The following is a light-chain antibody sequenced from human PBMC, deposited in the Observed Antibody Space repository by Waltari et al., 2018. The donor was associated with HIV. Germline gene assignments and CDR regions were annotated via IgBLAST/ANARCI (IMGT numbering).Light chain of an antibody. V-gene: IGKV2-28*01. CDR3: MQALQAPPTWT. Sequence: DIVMTQSPLSLPFTPGVQPPFSCSPSHSPLHSNGYNYLEWYLQKPGQCPQLLIYLGSNRSSGVPDRFSCSGSGTDITLNISSVEAEDVGVYYYMQALQAPPTWTFGQGTKVEIK. CDR1: HSPLHSNGYNY. J-gene: IGKJ1*01. CDR2: LGS.